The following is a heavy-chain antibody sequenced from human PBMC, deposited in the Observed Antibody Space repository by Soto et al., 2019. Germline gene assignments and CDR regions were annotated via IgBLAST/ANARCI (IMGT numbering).Heavy chain of an antibody. CDR3: ARGRSYDWNQYLKQED. Sequence: VAAVKVSCKASGGTFSSSAISWVRQAPGQRLEWMGGFVSIFATTDYAQKFQGRLTITADESTSTVYLELRSLTSDDTAIYYCARGRSYDWNQYLKQEDWGPGTLVTVS. CDR1: GGTFSSSA. J-gene: IGHJ4*02. D-gene: IGHD1-20*01. CDR2: FVSIFATT. V-gene: IGHV1-69*13.